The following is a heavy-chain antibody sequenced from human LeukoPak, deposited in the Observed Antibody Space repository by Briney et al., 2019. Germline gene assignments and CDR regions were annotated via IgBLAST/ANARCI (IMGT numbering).Heavy chain of an antibody. V-gene: IGHV1-8*01. CDR3: ARGAPGGYCSGGSCPYFDY. Sequence: GASVKVSRKASGYSFTSYDINWVRQATGQGLEWMGWMNPNSGNTGYAQKIQGRVTMTSNTSISTVYMELSSLRSEDTAVYYCARGAPGGYCSGGSCPYFDYWGQGTLVTVSS. CDR1: GYSFTSYD. CDR2: MNPNSGNT. J-gene: IGHJ4*02. D-gene: IGHD2-15*01.